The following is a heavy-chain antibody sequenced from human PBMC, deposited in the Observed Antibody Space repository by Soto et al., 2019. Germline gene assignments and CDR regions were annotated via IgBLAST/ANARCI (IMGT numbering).Heavy chain of an antibody. J-gene: IGHJ6*02. CDR1: GFSLSTSGVG. CDR3: ARRRYGDYARYHSYGVDV. Sequence: QITLKESGPTLVKPTQTLTLTCTFSGFSLSTSGVGVGWIRQPPGKALEWLALIYWDDDKRYNPSLKSRLTSTEDTSNEQVVLTMNHRDPVDTGTYYCARRRYGDYARYHSYGVDVWGQGTTVTVSS. CDR2: IYWDDDK. D-gene: IGHD4-17*01. V-gene: IGHV2-5*02.